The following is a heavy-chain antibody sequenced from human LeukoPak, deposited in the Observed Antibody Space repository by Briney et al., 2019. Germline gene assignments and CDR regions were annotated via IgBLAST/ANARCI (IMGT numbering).Heavy chain of an antibody. J-gene: IGHJ4*02. Sequence: PGGSLRLSCAASGFTFSSYAMSWVRQAPGKGLEWVSAISGSGGSTYYADSVKGRFTISRDNSKNTLYLQMNSLRAEDTAVYYCAKRLYSGSALGVGEFDYWGQGTLVTVSS. D-gene: IGHD3-10*01. V-gene: IGHV3-23*01. CDR1: GFTFSSYA. CDR3: AKRLYSGSALGVGEFDY. CDR2: ISGSGGST.